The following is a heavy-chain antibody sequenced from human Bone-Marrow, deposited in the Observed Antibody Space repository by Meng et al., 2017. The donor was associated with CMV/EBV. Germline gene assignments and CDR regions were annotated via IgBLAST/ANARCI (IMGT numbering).Heavy chain of an antibody. Sequence: GGSLRLSCAASGFTFSSYAMHWVRQAPGKGLEWVAVISYDGSNKYYADSVKGRFTISRDNSKNTLYLQMNSLRAEDTAVYYCTTRVVGPGPYYWGQGTLVTVSS. CDR1: GFTFSSYA. V-gene: IGHV3-30-3*01. D-gene: IGHD1-26*01. CDR3: TTRVVGPGPYY. CDR2: ISYDGSNK. J-gene: IGHJ4*02.